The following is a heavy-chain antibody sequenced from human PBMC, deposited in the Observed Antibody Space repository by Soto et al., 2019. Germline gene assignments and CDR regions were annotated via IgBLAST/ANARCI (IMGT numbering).Heavy chain of an antibody. V-gene: IGHV3-30-3*01. CDR3: TRADLTVTLSVFDP. CDR2: ISDDGSTK. D-gene: IGHD4-17*01. Sequence: QVQLVESGGGVVQPGRSLRLSCAASGFIFSRYPMHWVRQAPGKGLQWVALISDDGSTKYYADSVKGRFTISRDNSKNPLYRQMNGLSAEDTAVYYCTRADLTVTLSVFDPWGQGTLVTVSS. J-gene: IGHJ5*02. CDR1: GFIFSRYP.